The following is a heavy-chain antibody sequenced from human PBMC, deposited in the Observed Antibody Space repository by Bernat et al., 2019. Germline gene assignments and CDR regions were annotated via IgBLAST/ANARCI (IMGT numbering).Heavy chain of an antibody. D-gene: IGHD3-10*01. V-gene: IGHV3-23*01. CDR3: AKDLAYGSANYFDY. Sequence: EVQLLESGGGLVQPGGSLRLSCAASGFIFSSYAMSWVRQAPGKGLEWVSGISGRGSSTYYADSMKGRFTISRDNSKNTLYLQMNSLRAEDTAVYYCAKDLAYGSANYFDYWGQGTLVTVSS. CDR1: GFIFSSYA. CDR2: ISGRGSST. J-gene: IGHJ4*02.